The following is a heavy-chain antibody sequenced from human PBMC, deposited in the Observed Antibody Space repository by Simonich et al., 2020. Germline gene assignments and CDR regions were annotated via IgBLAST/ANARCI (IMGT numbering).Heavy chain of an antibody. CDR1: GGSISSYY. V-gene: IGHV4-59*08. D-gene: IGHD1-26*01. Sequence: QVQLQESGPGLVKPSETLSLTCTVSGGSISSYYWSWIRQPPGKGLEWIGYIFYSGSTNYNPSLKSRATISVDTSKNQFSLKLSSVTAADTAVYYCARSLGYYYYYYGMDVWGQGTTVTVSS. CDR3: ARSLGYYYYYYGMDV. CDR2: IFYSGST. J-gene: IGHJ6*02.